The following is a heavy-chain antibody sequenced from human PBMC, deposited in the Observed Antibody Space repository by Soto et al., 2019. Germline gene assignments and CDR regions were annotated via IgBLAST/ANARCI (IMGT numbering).Heavy chain of an antibody. V-gene: IGHV3-33*01. Sequence: QVQLVESGGGVVQPGGSLRLSCAASGFTFSNYGMHWVRQAPGKGLEWVAVIWYDGSNKYYADSVKGRFTISRDNSKNTLNLQINSLRAEDTAVYYRGRGVGSRSYDLRRQGTLVTVSS. CDR1: GFTFSNYG. D-gene: IGHD5-18*01. CDR3: GRGVGSRSYDL. J-gene: IGHJ5*02. CDR2: IWYDGSNK.